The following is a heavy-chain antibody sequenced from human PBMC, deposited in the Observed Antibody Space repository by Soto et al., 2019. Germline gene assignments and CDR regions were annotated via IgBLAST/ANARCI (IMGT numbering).Heavy chain of an antibody. J-gene: IGHJ4*02. CDR1: GCSVISFSYF. V-gene: IGHV4-61*01. CDR2: IYYSGST. Sequence: ETLSLTCTVSGCSVISFSYFWICIRQPPGKGLECIGCIYYSGSTNYNPSLKNRVTISADTSKNRFSLRLRSATAADTAVYYCERDLQSGLFYYWGQRTPVTVSS. D-gene: IGHD4-4*01. CDR3: ERDLQSGLFYY.